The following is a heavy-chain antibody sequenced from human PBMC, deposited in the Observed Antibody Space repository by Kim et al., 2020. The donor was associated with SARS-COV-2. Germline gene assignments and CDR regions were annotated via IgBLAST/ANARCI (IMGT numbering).Heavy chain of an antibody. J-gene: IGHJ2*01. V-gene: IGHV3-30*03. Sequence: GGSLRLSCAASGFTFSSYGMHWVRQAPGKGLEWVAVISYDGSNKYYADSVKGRFTISRDNSKNTLYLQMNSLRAEDTAVYYCATGVAAAGSYWYFDLWGRGTLVTVSS. CDR3: ATGVAAAGSYWYFDL. CDR1: GFTFSSYG. D-gene: IGHD6-13*01. CDR2: ISYDGSNK.